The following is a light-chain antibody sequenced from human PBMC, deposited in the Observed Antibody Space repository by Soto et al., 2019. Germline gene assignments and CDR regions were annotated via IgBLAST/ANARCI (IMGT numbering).Light chain of an antibody. CDR2: AAS. V-gene: IGKV1-39*01. CDR1: QSISGY. Sequence: DILMTQSPSSLSSSVGDRVTITCRASQSISGYLNWYQQKPGEAPNLLIYAASSLQSGVPSRFSGSGSGTDFTLTISSLQPGDFATYYCQQSYSSPYTFGQGTKLEIK. CDR3: QQSYSSPYT. J-gene: IGKJ2*01.